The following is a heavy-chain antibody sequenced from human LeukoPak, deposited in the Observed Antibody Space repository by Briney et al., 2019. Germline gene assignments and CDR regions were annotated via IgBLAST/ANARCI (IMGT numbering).Heavy chain of an antibody. V-gene: IGHV3-23*01. CDR2: IIGSGRDT. D-gene: IGHD3-10*01. CDR1: GFTFSSYA. Sequence: GGSLRLSCAASGFTFSSYAMNWVRQAPGKRLEWVSSIIGSGRDTYYADSVKGRITISRDNSKNTVYLQMNSLRAEDTALYYCAKVPILLLFGGDYWGQGTLVTVSS. J-gene: IGHJ4*02. CDR3: AKVPILLLFGGDY.